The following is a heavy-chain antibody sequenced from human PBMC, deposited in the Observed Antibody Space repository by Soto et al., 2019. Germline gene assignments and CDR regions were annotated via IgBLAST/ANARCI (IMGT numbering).Heavy chain of an antibody. D-gene: IGHD5-18*01. V-gene: IGHV3-7*03. Sequence: EEQLVESGGALLRPGESLRLSCAASGISTSSYWMGWVRQAPGRGLEWVASIKKDGSEKYYMDSLKGRFTISRDNALNSLYLQMNSLRAEDTAVYFCVTGYHSDYWGQGTLVTVSS. CDR2: IKKDGSEK. J-gene: IGHJ4*02. CDR1: GISTSSYW. CDR3: VTGYHSDY.